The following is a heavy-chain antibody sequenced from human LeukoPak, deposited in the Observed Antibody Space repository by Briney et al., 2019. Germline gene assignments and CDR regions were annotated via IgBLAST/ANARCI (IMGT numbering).Heavy chain of an antibody. D-gene: IGHD3-10*01. V-gene: IGHV3-74*01. Sequence: GGSLRLSCAASGFTFSSYWMHWVRQAPGKGLVWVSRITGDGSSTTYADSVKGRFTISRDNTKNTLYLQMNSLGAEDTAVYYCARGGSYSIDCWGQGTLVTVSS. CDR3: ARGGSYSIDC. CDR2: ITGDGSST. J-gene: IGHJ4*02. CDR1: GFTFSSYW.